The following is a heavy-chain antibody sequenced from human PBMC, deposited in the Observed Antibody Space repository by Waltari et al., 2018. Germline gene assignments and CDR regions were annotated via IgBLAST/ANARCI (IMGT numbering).Heavy chain of an antibody. Sequence: QVQLVESGGGVVQPGRSLRLSCAASGFTFSSYGMHWVRQAPGKGLEWVAVIWYDGSNKYYADSVKGRFTISRDKSKNTLYLQMNSLRAEDTAMYYCAKDTQWFGELGSGAFDIWGQGTMVTVSS. D-gene: IGHD3-10*01. J-gene: IGHJ3*02. V-gene: IGHV3-30*18. CDR2: IWYDGSNK. CDR3: AKDTQWFGELGSGAFDI. CDR1: GFTFSSYG.